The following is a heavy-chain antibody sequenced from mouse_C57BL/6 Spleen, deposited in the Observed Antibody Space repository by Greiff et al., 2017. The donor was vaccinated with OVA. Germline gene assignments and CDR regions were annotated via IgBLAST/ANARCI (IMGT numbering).Heavy chain of an antibody. Sequence: DVHLVESEGGLVQPGSSMKLSCTASGFTFSDYYMAWVRQVPEKGLEWVANINYDGSSTYYLDSLKSRFIISRDNAKNILYLQMSSLKSEDTATYYCAREYYDYLDYWGQGTTLTVSS. J-gene: IGHJ2*01. CDR1: GFTFSDYY. CDR3: AREYYDYLDY. D-gene: IGHD2-4*01. CDR2: INYDGSST. V-gene: IGHV5-16*01.